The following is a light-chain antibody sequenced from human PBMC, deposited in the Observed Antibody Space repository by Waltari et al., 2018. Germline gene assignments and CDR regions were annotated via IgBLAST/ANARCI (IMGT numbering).Light chain of an antibody. V-gene: IGKV2-29*03. Sequence: EIVMTQTPLSLSVTPGQPASISCRASQSLLQRNGKTYLYWYLQKPGQSPQRLLYEVSSRFSGVPDRVSGSGAGTDFALKISRVEAEDVGVYYCMQGGFTFGPGTKVDIK. J-gene: IGKJ3*01. CDR3: MQGGFT. CDR2: EVS. CDR1: QSLLQRNGKTY.